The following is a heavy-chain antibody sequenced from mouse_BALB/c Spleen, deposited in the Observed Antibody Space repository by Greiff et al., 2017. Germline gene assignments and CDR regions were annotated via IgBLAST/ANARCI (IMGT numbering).Heavy chain of an antibody. Sequence: EVHLVESGGGLVQPGGSRKLSCAASGFTFSSFGMHWVRQAPEKGLEWVAYISSGSSTIYYADTVKGRFTISRDNPKNTLFLQMTSLRSEDTAMYYCARSGGNYVAAYWGQGTLVTVSA. CDR3: ARSGGNYVAAY. CDR2: ISSGSSTI. J-gene: IGHJ3*01. CDR1: GFTFSSFG. V-gene: IGHV5-17*02. D-gene: IGHD2-1*01.